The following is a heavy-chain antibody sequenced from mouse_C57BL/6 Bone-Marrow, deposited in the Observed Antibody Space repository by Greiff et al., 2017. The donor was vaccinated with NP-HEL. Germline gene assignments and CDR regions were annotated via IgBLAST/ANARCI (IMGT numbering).Heavy chain of an antibody. J-gene: IGHJ3*01. V-gene: IGHV1-81*01. CDR1: GYTFTSYG. Sequence: QVQLKESGAELARPGASVKLSCKASGYTFTSYGISWVKQRTGQGLEWIGEIYPRSGNTYYNEKFKGKATLSADKSSSTAYMELRSLTSEDSAVYFCARKRSREAWFAYWGQGTLVTVSA. CDR3: ARKRSREAWFAY. CDR2: IYPRSGNT.